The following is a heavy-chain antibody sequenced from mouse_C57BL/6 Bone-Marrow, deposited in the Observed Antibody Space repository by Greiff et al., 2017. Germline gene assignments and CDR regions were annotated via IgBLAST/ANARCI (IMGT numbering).Heavy chain of an antibody. J-gene: IGHJ4*01. CDR1: GFTFSSYA. CDR2: ISSGGDYI. D-gene: IGHD1-1*02. CDR3: TRRGLWPHYYAMDY. Sequence: EVKLVESGEGLVKPGGSLKLSCAASGFTFSSYAMSWVRQTPEKRLEWVAYISSGGDYIYSADTVKGRFTISRDNARNTLYLQMSSLKSEDTTMYYCTRRGLWPHYYAMDYWGKGTSVTVAS. V-gene: IGHV5-9-1*02.